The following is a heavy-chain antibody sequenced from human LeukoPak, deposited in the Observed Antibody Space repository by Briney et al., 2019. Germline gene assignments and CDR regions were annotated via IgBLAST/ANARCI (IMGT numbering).Heavy chain of an antibody. CDR1: GGSISSSSYY. D-gene: IGHD3-22*01. J-gene: IGHJ4*02. CDR3: ASIIPSGYRIDY. CDR2: IYFTGST. V-gene: IGHV4-39*01. Sequence: SETLSLTCAVSGGSISSSSYYWGWIRQPPGKGLEWIGSIYFTGSTYYTPSLKSRVTISVDTSKNQFSLKVSSVTAADTAVYYCASIIPSGYRIDYWGQGTLVTVSS.